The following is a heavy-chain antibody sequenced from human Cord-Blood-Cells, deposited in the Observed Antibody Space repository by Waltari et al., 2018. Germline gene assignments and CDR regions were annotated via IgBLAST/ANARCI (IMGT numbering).Heavy chain of an antibody. D-gene: IGHD2-2*01. V-gene: IGHV1-3*01. CDR3: ARDGGYCSSTSCYDRYFDY. J-gene: IGHJ4*02. Sequence: QVQLVQSGAEVKKPGASVKVSCKASGYTFTSYAMHWVRQAPGQRLEWMGWINAGNGNTKYSQKFQGRVTITRATSASTAYMELSSLRSEDTAVYYCARDGGYCSSTSCYDRYFDYWGQGTLVTVSS. CDR1: GYTFTSYA. CDR2: INAGNGNT.